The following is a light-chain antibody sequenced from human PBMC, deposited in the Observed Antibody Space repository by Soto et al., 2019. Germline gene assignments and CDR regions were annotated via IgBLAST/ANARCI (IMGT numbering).Light chain of an antibody. CDR2: DVT. CDR1: SSDVGAYKY. J-gene: IGLJ1*01. V-gene: IGLV2-11*01. Sequence: QSVLTQPRSVSGSPGQSVTISCTGTSSDVGAYKYVSWYQHYPGEAPKVMIYDVTQRPSGVPDRFSGSKSGNTASLIVSGLQPDDEAEYHCTSYTGDDFTFVFGTGTKVTVL. CDR3: TSYTGDDFTFV.